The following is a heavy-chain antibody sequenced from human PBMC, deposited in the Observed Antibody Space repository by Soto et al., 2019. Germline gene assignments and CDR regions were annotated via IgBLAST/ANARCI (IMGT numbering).Heavy chain of an antibody. V-gene: IGHV4-59*02. CDR3: ARVRPEYCGGDCPHFDY. J-gene: IGHJ4*02. D-gene: IGHD2-21*02. Sequence: WETLSLTGTVSGGSVNSYYWSWIRQPPGKGMEWIGYIFYSGSTNSNPSLKSRVTMSLDMSKNRFSLKLTSVTAADTAVYYCARVRPEYCGGDCPHFDYWGQGTLVTVSS. CDR2: IFYSGST. CDR1: GGSVNSYY.